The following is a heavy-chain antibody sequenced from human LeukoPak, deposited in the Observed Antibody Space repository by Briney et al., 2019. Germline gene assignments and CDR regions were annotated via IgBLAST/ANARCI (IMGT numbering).Heavy chain of an antibody. D-gene: IGHD3-16*01. CDR2: IYYSGST. J-gene: IGHJ4*02. Sequence: SETLSLTCTVSGGSISSYYWSRIRQPPGKGLEWIGYIYYSGSTNYNPSLKSRVTISVDTSKNQFSLKLSSVTAADTAVYYCARGAGGFDYRGQGTLVTVSS. CDR3: ARGAGGFDY. V-gene: IGHV4-59*01. CDR1: GGSISSYY.